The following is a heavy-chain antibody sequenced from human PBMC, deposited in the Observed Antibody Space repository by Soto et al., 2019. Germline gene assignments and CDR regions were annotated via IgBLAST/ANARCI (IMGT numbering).Heavy chain of an antibody. D-gene: IGHD3-22*01. Sequence: SVKVSCKASGGTFSSYAISWVRQAPGQGLEWMGGIIPIFGTANYAQKFQGRVTITADESTSTAYMELSSLRSEDTAVYYCARGRRGYYYDSSGYPRGWFDPWGQGTLVTVSS. J-gene: IGHJ5*02. CDR3: ARGRRGYYYDSSGYPRGWFDP. CDR2: IIPIFGTA. CDR1: GGTFSSYA. V-gene: IGHV1-69*13.